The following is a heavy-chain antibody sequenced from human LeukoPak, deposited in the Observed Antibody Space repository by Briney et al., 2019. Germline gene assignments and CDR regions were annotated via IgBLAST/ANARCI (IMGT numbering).Heavy chain of an antibody. D-gene: IGHD2-2*01. CDR3: AKHWSYCSTTSCFFNYYYYYMDV. CDR1: GFTFSSCA. CDR2: VSGADGTT. J-gene: IGHJ6*03. V-gene: IGHV3-23*01. Sequence: GGSLRLSCAASGFTFSSCAMSWVRQAPRKGLEWVSGVSGADGTTYYADSVKGRFTISRDNSKSTLYLQMNNLRAEDTAVYYCAKHWSYCSTTSCFFNYYYYYMDVWGKGTTVTVSS.